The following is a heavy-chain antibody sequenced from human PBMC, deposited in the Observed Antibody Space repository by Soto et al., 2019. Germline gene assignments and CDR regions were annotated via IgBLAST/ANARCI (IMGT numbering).Heavy chain of an antibody. CDR3: ARMVGVVGYGFDP. J-gene: IGHJ5*02. D-gene: IGHD3-3*01. CDR1: GYNFNSYT. CDR2: ISAYNGNT. V-gene: IGHV1-18*01. Sequence: QVQRVQSGAEVKKPGASVKVSCKASGYNFNSYTISWVRQAPGQGLEWMGRISAYNGNTSYAQKLQGRVTMTTDTPTSTAYMELRSMRSDDTAVYHCARMVGVVGYGFDPWGQGTLVTVSS.